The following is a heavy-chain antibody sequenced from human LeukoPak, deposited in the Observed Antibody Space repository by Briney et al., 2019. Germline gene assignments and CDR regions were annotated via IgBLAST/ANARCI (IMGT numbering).Heavy chain of an antibody. D-gene: IGHD5-12*01. CDR2: INSDGSST. CDR3: ARAGDGYDWSSFDY. V-gene: IGHV3-74*01. CDR1: GFTFSSYW. Sequence: PGGSLRLSCAASGFTFSSYWMHWVRQAPGKGLVWVSRINSDGSSTSYADSVKGRITISRDNAKNTLYLQMNSLRAEDTAVYYCARAGDGYDWSSFDYWGQGTLVTVSS. J-gene: IGHJ4*02.